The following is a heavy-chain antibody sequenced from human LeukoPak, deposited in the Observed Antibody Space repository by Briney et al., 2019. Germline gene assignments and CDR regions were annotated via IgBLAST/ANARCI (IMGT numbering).Heavy chain of an antibody. J-gene: IGHJ4*02. CDR1: GSSISSYY. V-gene: IGHV4-59*08. Sequence: PSETLSLTCTVSGSSISSYYWSWIRQPPGKGLEWIGYIYYSGSTNYNPSLKSRVTISVDTSKNQFSLKLSSVTAADTAVYYCARLSVDTAMVRGRYYFDYWGQGTLVTVSS. CDR2: IYYSGST. CDR3: ARLSVDTAMVRGRYYFDY. D-gene: IGHD5-18*01.